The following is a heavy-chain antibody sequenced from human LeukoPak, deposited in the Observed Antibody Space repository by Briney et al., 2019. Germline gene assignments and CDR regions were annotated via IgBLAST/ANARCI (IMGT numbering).Heavy chain of an antibody. V-gene: IGHV3-30*02. CDR1: GFTFSSYG. D-gene: IGHD3-22*01. J-gene: IGHJ4*02. CDR3: AKDGYDYSFDY. CDR2: ISYDGSNK. Sequence: PGGSLRLSCAASGFTFSSYGMHWVRQAPGKGLEWVAFISYDGSNKYYADSVKGRFTISRDNSKNTLYLQMNSLRAEDTAVYYCAKDGYDYSFDYWGQGTLVTVSS.